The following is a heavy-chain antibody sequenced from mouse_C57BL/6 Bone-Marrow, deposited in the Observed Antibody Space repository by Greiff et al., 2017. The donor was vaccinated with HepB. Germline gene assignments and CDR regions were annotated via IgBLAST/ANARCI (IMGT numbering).Heavy chain of an antibody. CDR2: INPSSGYT. J-gene: IGHJ2*01. CDR1: GYTFTSYW. CDR3: AMIYDGYYLDY. D-gene: IGHD2-3*01. Sequence: VQLQQSGAELAKPGASVKLSCKASGYTFTSYWMHWVKQRPGQGLEWIGYINPSSGYTKYNQKFKDKATLTADKSSSPAYMQLSSLTYEDSAVYYCAMIYDGYYLDYWGQGTTLTVSS. V-gene: IGHV1-7*01.